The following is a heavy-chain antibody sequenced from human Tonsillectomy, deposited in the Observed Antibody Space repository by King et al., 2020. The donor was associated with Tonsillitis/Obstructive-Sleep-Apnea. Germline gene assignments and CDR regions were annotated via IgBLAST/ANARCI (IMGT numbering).Heavy chain of an antibody. D-gene: IGHD2-2*01. Sequence: VQLVESGGGLVQPGRSLRLSCAASGFTFDDYAMHWVRQVPGKGLEWVSFISWNSGNIGYADSVKGRFTISRDNAKNSLYLQMNSLRAEDAALYYCAKDITHADCSSTSCYHRRFDYWGQGTLVTVSS. CDR1: GFTFDDYA. CDR3: AKDITHADCSSTSCYHRRFDY. J-gene: IGHJ4*02. V-gene: IGHV3-9*01. CDR2: ISWNSGNI.